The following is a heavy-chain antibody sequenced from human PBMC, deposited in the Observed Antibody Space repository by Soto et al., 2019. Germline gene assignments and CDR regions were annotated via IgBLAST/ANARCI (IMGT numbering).Heavy chain of an antibody. Sequence: SDTRSLTCTSCGCCLVRYYWRWIRQLAGNGLAWIARIYGSGGTNYNPSLKSRVTMSLDTSKNKFSLRLTSVTAADTAVYYCAREGASSYASRHFDNWGPGTLVTVS. J-gene: IGHJ4*02. CDR1: GCCLVRYY. V-gene: IGHV4-4*07. D-gene: IGHD3-16*01. CDR3: AREGASSYASRHFDN. CDR2: IYGSGGT.